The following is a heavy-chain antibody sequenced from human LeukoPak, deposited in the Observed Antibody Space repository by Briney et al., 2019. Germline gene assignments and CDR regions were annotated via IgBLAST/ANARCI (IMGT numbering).Heavy chain of an antibody. Sequence: PGGSLRLSCAASGFTFSGYWMSWVRQGPGKGLEWVAKIKQDGSEKHYVDYVKGRFTISRDNAKNSLFVQMNSLRAEDTAVYYCARGPRQLWLSLDHWGQGTLVTVSS. CDR1: GFTFSGYW. D-gene: IGHD5-18*01. V-gene: IGHV3-7*01. CDR3: ARGPRQLWLSLDH. CDR2: IKQDGSEK. J-gene: IGHJ4*02.